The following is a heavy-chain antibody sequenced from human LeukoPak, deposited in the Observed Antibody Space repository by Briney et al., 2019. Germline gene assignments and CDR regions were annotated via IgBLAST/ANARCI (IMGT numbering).Heavy chain of an antibody. CDR3: SRGPIDGYSSWND. Sequence: GGSLRLSCAPCGFIFSKHWMHWVRQTPGKGLEWVSRINSDGRTTNYADSVKGRFTISRDNAKNTLYLQMDSLRADDTAVYYCSRGPIDGYSSWNDWGQGDLVTVSS. D-gene: IGHD5-12*01. CDR1: GFIFSKHW. CDR2: INSDGRTT. V-gene: IGHV3-74*01. J-gene: IGHJ4*02.